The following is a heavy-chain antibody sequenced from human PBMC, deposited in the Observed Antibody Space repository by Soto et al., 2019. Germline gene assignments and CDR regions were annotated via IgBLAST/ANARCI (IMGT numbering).Heavy chain of an antibody. CDR2: ISGSGGST. J-gene: IGHJ6*03. Sequence: VQLLESGGGLVQPGGSLRLSCAASGFTFSSYAMSWVRQAPGKGLEWVSAISGSGGSTYYADSVKGRFTISRDNSKNTLYLQMNSLRAEDTAVYYCAKNPSDILTGYYHPYYYYYMDVWGKGTTVTVSS. D-gene: IGHD3-9*01. CDR1: GFTFSSYA. V-gene: IGHV3-23*01. CDR3: AKNPSDILTGYYHPYYYYYMDV.